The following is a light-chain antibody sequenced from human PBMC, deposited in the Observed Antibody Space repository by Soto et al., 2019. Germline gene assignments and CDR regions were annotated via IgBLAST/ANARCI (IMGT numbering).Light chain of an antibody. Sequence: IVLTQSQGTLSLSPGERATLSCLASQSVSSSYLAWYQQKPGQAPRLLIYGASSRATGIPDRFSGSGSGTDFTLTISRLEPEDFAVYYCQQYGSSPGTFGQGTKVDIK. J-gene: IGKJ1*01. CDR3: QQYGSSPGT. CDR1: QSVSSSY. V-gene: IGKV3-20*01. CDR2: GAS.